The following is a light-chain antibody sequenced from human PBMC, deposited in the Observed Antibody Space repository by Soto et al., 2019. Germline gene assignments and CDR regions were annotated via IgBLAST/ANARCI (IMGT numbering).Light chain of an antibody. V-gene: IGLV6-57*01. Sequence: NFMLTQPHSVSESPGKTVTISCTRSSGNIVSNYVQWYQQRPGSSPTTVIYEDDDRPPGVPDRFSGSIDTSSNSASLTISGLKTEDEADYYCQSYDADILIFGGGTKLTVL. CDR3: QSYDADILI. CDR2: EDD. CDR1: SGNIVSNY. J-gene: IGLJ2*01.